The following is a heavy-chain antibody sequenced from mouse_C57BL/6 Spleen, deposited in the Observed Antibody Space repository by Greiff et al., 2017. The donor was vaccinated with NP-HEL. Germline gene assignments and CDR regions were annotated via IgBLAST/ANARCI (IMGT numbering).Heavy chain of an antibody. D-gene: IGHD1-1*01. CDR3: TVGYGSSYPYWYFDV. V-gene: IGHV6-3*01. J-gene: IGHJ1*03. CDR2: IRLKSDNYAT. CDR1: GFTFSNYW. Sequence: EVKLVESGGGLVQPGGSMKLSCVASGFTFSNYWMNWVRQSPEKGLEWVAQIRLKSDNYATHYAESVKGRFTISRDDSKSSVYLQMNNLRAEDTGIYYCTVGYGSSYPYWYFDVWGTGTTVTVSS.